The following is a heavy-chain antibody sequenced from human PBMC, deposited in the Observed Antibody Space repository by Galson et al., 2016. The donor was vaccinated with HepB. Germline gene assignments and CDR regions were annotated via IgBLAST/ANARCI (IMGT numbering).Heavy chain of an antibody. CDR2: IASSGEI. CDR3: ARFLGSGSRYFDF. D-gene: IGHD3-10*01. CDR1: AGSIRGYF. Sequence: ETLSLTCTVSAGSIRGYFWSWVRQPPGRGLEWLAYIASSGEINYNPSLKSRVTMSLDTSKNQFSLRLSSVTAADTAVYYCARFLGSGSRYFDFWGQGTLVTVSS. J-gene: IGHJ4*02. V-gene: IGHV4-59*01.